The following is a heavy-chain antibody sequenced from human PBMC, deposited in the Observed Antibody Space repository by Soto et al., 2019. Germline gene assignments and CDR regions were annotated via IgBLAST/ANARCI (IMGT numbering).Heavy chain of an antibody. J-gene: IGHJ4*02. D-gene: IGHD6-19*01. Sequence: QVQLQESGPGLVKPSQTLSLTCTVSGGSISSGDYYWSWIRQPPGKGLEWIGYIYYSGSTYYNPSLQSRVTISVDTSKNQFSLKLSSVTAADTAVYYCARGEVGEQWPQGEGYWGQGTLVTVSS. CDR1: GGSISSGDYY. CDR2: IYYSGST. V-gene: IGHV4-30-4*01. CDR3: ARGEVGEQWPQGEGY.